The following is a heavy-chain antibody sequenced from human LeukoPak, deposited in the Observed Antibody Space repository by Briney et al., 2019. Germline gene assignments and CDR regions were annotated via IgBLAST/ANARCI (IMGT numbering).Heavy chain of an antibody. CDR2: SYSGGSS. CDR1: GFTVSSNY. Sequence: PGGSLRLSCAASGFTVSSNYMSWVRQAPGKGLEWVSVSYSGGSSYYADSVKGRFTISRDNSKNTLYLQMNTLRAEDTAVYYCARGITPNYWGQGTLVTVSS. J-gene: IGHJ4*02. V-gene: IGHV3-53*01. D-gene: IGHD3-10*01. CDR3: ARGITPNY.